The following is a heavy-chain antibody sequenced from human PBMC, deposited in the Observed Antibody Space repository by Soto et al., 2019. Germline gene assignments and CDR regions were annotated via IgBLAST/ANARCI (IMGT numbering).Heavy chain of an antibody. Sequence: ASVKVSCKASGGTFSSYAISWVRQAPGQGLEWMGGIIPIFGTANYAQKFQGRVTITADESTSTAYMELSSLRSEDTAVYYCARIKYGYYDSSGYFYYWGQGTLVTVSS. CDR1: GGTFSSYA. J-gene: IGHJ4*01. CDR3: ARIKYGYYDSSGYFYY. V-gene: IGHV1-69*13. CDR2: IIPIFGTA. D-gene: IGHD3-22*01.